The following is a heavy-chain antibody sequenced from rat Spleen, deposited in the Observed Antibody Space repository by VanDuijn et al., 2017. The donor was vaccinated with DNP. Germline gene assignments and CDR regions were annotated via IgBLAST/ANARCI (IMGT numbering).Heavy chain of an antibody. Sequence: EVQLVESGGGLVQPGRSLKLSCAASGFTFSDYYMAWVRQAPKKGLEWVASISYEGSSTYYGDSVKGRFTISRDNAKSTLYLQMNSLRSEDTATYHCARRGYGYNYFDYWGQGVTVTVSS. CDR3: ARRGYGYNYFDY. CDR2: ISYEGSST. J-gene: IGHJ2*01. D-gene: IGHD1-9*01. CDR1: GFTFSDYY. V-gene: IGHV5-22*01.